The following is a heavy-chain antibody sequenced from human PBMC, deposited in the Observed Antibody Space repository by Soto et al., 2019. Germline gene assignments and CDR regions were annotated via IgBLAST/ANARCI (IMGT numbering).Heavy chain of an antibody. D-gene: IGHD5-12*01. CDR2: ISAYNGNT. J-gene: IGHJ4*02. V-gene: IGHV1-18*01. CDR3: ARDLVPGYTGFSDY. Sequence: GAALKVSCKASGCTLTSYGSSWVRQAPGQGLEWMGWISAYNGNTNFAQKLQGRVSLTTDTSSTTAYMELRSLTSDDTAVYYCARDLVPGYTGFSDYWGQGTLVPVSS. CDR1: GCTLTSYG.